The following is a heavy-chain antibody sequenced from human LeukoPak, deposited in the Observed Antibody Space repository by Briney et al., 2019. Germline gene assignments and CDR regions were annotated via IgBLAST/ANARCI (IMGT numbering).Heavy chain of an antibody. Sequence: SETLSLTCAVYGGSFSGYYWSWIRQPPGKGLEWIGEINHSGSTNYNPSLKSRVTMSVDTSKNQFSLKLSSVTAADTAVYYCARVSYYYDFDYWGQGTLVTVSS. CDR2: INHSGST. CDR3: ARVSYYYDFDY. D-gene: IGHD3-22*01. J-gene: IGHJ4*02. CDR1: GGSFSGYY. V-gene: IGHV4-34*01.